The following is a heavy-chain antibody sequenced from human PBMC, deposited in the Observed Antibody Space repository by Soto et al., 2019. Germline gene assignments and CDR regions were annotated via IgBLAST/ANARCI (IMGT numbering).Heavy chain of an antibody. CDR1: GYTFTGSY. CDR3: ARDWAVAGGHYYYYGMDV. CDR2: INPNSGGT. Sequence: ASVKVSCKASGYTFTGSYMHWVRQAPGQGLEWMGWINPNSGGTNYAQKFQGRVTMTRDTSISTAYMELSRLRSDDTAVYYCARDWAVAGGHYYYYGMDVWGQGTTGTVSS. J-gene: IGHJ6*02. V-gene: IGHV1-2*02. D-gene: IGHD6-19*01.